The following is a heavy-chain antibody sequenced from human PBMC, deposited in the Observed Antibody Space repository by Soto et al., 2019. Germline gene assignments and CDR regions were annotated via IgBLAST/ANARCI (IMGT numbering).Heavy chain of an antibody. Sequence: SETLSLTCTVSGGSISSGGYYWSWIRQHPGKGLEWIGYIYYSGSTYYNPSLKSRVTISVDTSKNQFSLKLSSVTAADTAVYYCARDFAVRQPPTWFDPWGQGTLVTVSS. CDR2: IYYSGST. CDR3: ARDFAVRQPPTWFDP. V-gene: IGHV4-31*03. D-gene: IGHD1-1*01. J-gene: IGHJ5*02. CDR1: GGSISSGGYY.